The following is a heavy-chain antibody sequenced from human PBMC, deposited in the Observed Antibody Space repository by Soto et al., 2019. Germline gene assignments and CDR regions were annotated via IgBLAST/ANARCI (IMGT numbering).Heavy chain of an antibody. CDR1: GDSESSNSAA. V-gene: IGHV6-1*01. Sequence: LQTLSLTCDISGDSESSNSAAWNWNRQTPSRGLEWLGRTYYRSKWYSNYAISVKSRVTVNPDTFKNQFSLQLNSVTPEDTAVYYCARGSWDDVSGHYYMDVWGKGTTVTVSS. D-gene: IGHD1-1*01. CDR3: ARGSWDDVSGHYYMDV. J-gene: IGHJ6*03. CDR2: TYYRSKWYS.